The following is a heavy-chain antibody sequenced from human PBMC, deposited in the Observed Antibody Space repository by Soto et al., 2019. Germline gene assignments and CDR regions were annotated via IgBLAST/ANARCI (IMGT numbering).Heavy chain of an antibody. CDR3: ARAEGGIFDY. J-gene: IGHJ4*02. Sequence: SETLSLTCTVSGGSISSGGYSWSWIRQPPGKGLEWIGYIYHSGSTYYNTSLKNRVTISVDRSKNQFSLKLSSVTAADTAVYYCARAEGGIFDYWGQGTLVTVSS. CDR1: GGSISSGGYS. CDR2: IYHSGST. V-gene: IGHV4-30-2*01.